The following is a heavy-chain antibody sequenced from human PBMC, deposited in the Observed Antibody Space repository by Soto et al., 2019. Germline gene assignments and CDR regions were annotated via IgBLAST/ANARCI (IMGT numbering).Heavy chain of an antibody. CDR3: AKGRRDDSSGYNVFDY. CDR1: GFTFSSYA. Sequence: EVQLLGSGGGLVQPGGSLRLSCAASGFTFSSYAMSWVRQAPGKGLEWVSAISGSGGSTYYADSVKGRFTISRDNSKNTLYLQMNSLRAEDTAVYYCAKGRRDDSSGYNVFDYWGQGTLVTVSS. D-gene: IGHD3-22*01. CDR2: ISGSGGST. V-gene: IGHV3-23*01. J-gene: IGHJ4*02.